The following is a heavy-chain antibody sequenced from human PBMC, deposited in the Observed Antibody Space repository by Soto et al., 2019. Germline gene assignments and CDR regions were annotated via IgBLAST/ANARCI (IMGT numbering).Heavy chain of an antibody. CDR2: IKQDGSEK. CDR1: GFTFSSYW. J-gene: IGHJ4*02. V-gene: IGHV3-7*04. CDR3: SGGKQLVTGDY. Sequence: EVQLVESGGGLVQPGGSLRLSCAVSGFTFSSYWMSWVRQAPGKGLEWVANIKQDGSEKYYVDSVKGRFTISRDNAKNSLYLQMNSLRDEDTAVYYCSGGKQLVTGDYWGQGTLVTVSS. D-gene: IGHD6-6*01.